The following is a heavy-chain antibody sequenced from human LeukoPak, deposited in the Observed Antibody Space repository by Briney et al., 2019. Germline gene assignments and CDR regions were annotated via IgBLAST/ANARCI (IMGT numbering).Heavy chain of an antibody. CDR1: GFTVSSNY. D-gene: IGHD6-19*01. CDR3: ARDRVGSGWYLDY. J-gene: IGHJ4*02. Sequence: GGSLRLSCAASGFTVSSNYMSWVRQAPGKGLEWVSTIYSGGSTYYADSVKGRFTISRDNSKNTLYLQMNSLRAEDTAVYYCARDRVGSGWYLDYWGQGTLVTVSS. CDR2: IYSGGST. V-gene: IGHV3-53*01.